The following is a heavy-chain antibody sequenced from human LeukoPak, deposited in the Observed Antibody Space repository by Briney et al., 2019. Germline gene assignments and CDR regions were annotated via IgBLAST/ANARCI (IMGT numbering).Heavy chain of an antibody. CDR2: IKHDGSEK. CDR3: ARDPIVVVVAANQWDAFDI. Sequence: HPGGSLRLSCAASGFTFSSYSMNWVRQAPGKGLEWVANIKHDGSEKHYVASVQGRFTISRDNAKNSLYLQMDSLRADDTAVYYCARDPIVVVVAANQWDAFDIWGQGTMVTVSS. J-gene: IGHJ3*02. D-gene: IGHD2-15*01. V-gene: IGHV3-7*01. CDR1: GFTFSSYS.